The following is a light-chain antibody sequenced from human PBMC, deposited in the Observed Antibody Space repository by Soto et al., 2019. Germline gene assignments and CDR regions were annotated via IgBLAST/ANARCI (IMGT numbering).Light chain of an antibody. CDR2: WAS. CDR3: HQYYTTPWT. Sequence: DIVMTQSPDSLAVSLGERATINCKSSQSALYSSNNKNYLAWYQQRPGQPPKLLIYWASTRQSGVPDRFSGSGSGTDFTLTISSLQAEDVAVYYCHQYYTTPWTFGQGTKVEIK. V-gene: IGKV4-1*01. J-gene: IGKJ1*01. CDR1: QSALYSSNNKNY.